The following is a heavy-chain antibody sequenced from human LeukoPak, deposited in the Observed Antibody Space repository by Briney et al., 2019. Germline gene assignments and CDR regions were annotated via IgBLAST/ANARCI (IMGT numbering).Heavy chain of an antibody. V-gene: IGHV3-30*18. Sequence: GGSLRLSCAASGLTFRGSNMHWVRQAPGKGLEWVAFVSHDGGNENYADSVKGRFTISRDNHKNTLFLQLNSLRAEDTAVYYCAKGSINYFEYWGRGTLVTVSS. CDR1: GLTFRGSN. CDR2: VSHDGGNE. J-gene: IGHJ4*02. CDR3: AKGSINYFEY.